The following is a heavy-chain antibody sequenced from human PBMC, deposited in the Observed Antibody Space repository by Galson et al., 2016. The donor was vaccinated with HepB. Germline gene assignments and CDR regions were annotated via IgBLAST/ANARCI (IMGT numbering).Heavy chain of an antibody. CDR1: GFSLSTSGVG. CDR2: IYWNDDE. J-gene: IGHJ3*02. V-gene: IGHV2-5*01. D-gene: IGHD1-1*01. Sequence: PALVKPTQTLTLTCTFSGFSLSTSGVGVGWIRQPPGKALEWLALIYWNDDERYSPSLMSRLTITRDTSKNQVVLGLTNMQSVDTATYYCAHSHTHLDDAFDTWGQGTVVTVSS. CDR3: AHSHTHLDDAFDT.